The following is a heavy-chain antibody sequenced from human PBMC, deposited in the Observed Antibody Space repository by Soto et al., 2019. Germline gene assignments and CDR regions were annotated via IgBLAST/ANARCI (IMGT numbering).Heavy chain of an antibody. Sequence: SVKVSCKASGLTFRESAVQGVVQRRGRGRDWIGWIVVGSGNTNYAQDFQGRVTIKRDMSTDTVYMELSSLSSEDSAVFFCAADVLTYGNGGYFFDGFDTWGQGTKVTVSS. CDR3: AADVLTYGNGGYFFDGFDT. CDR2: IVVGSGNT. J-gene: IGHJ3*02. V-gene: IGHV1-58*01. D-gene: IGHD2-15*01. CDR1: GLTFRESA.